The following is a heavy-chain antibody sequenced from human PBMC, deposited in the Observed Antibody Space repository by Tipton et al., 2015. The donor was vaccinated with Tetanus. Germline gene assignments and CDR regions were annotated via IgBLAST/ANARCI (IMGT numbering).Heavy chain of an antibody. CDR2: IYIPEGT. J-gene: IGHJ3*01. CDR1: GGTLRGGDYH. Sequence: GLVKPSETLSLTCTVSGGTLRGGDYHWSWIRQSPGKGLEWSGYIYIPEGTIYNPSLQSRVIISVDTSKSQVSLRLTSVTAADTAIYYCARAANNSRRRGYDVWGQGTKVIVSS. V-gene: IGHV4-61*08. CDR3: ARAANNSRRRGYDV. D-gene: IGHD2/OR15-2a*01.